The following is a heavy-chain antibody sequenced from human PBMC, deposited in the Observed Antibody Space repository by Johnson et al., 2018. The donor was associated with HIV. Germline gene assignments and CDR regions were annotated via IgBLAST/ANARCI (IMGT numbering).Heavy chain of an antibody. CDR2: IYSGGST. Sequence: VQLVESGGGLIQPGGSLRLSCAASGFTVSSNYMSWVRQAPGTGLEWVSVIYSGGSTYYADSVTGRFTISRDNSKNTLYLQMNSLRAGDTAVYYCARAGKWSGDAFDIWGQGTTVRLF. D-gene: IGHD3-10*01. CDR3: ARAGKWSGDAFDI. J-gene: IGHJ3*02. CDR1: GFTVSSNY. V-gene: IGHV3-53*01.